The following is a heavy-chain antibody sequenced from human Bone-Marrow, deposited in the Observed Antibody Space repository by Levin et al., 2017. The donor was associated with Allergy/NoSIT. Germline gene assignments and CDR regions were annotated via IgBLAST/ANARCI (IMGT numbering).Heavy chain of an antibody. Sequence: GASVKVSCKASGYTFTNYYIHWVRQAPGQGLEWMGRINPNSGGTNYAQEFQGRVTMTRDTSISTAYMELSRLRSDDTAVYYCAKVRLERRFGVGIDYWGQGTLVTVSS. CDR2: INPNSGGT. CDR1: GYTFTNYY. V-gene: IGHV1-2*06. CDR3: AKVRLERRFGVGIDY. J-gene: IGHJ4*02. D-gene: IGHD1-1*01.